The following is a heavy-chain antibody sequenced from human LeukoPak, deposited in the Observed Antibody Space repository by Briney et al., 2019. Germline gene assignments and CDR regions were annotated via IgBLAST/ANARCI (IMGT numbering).Heavy chain of an antibody. CDR1: GYTFTSYD. J-gene: IGHJ4*02. V-gene: IGHV1-8*02. CDR2: MNPNSGNT. Sequence: GASVKVSCKASGYTFTSYDINWVRQATGQGLEWMGWMNPNSGNTGYAQKFQGRVTMTRDTSTSTVYMELSSLRSEDTAVYYCARGEIQLWSFDYWGQGTLVTVSS. D-gene: IGHD5-18*01. CDR3: ARGEIQLWSFDY.